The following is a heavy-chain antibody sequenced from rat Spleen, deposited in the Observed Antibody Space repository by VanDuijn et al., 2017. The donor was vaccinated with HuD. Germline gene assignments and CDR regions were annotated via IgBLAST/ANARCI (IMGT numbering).Heavy chain of an antibody. Sequence: EVQVVESGGGLVQPKGSLKLSCAASGFDFNSYGMTWVRQAPGKGLDLVADITSKNDSYATYYADSVKDRFTISRDESQNMLYLQMDNLKAEDTALYYCAVLSLRPYWGQGVMVTVSS. CDR1: GFDFNSYG. D-gene: IGHD1-11*01. CDR2: ITSKNDSYAT. V-gene: IGHV10-10*01. CDR3: AVLSLRPY. J-gene: IGHJ2*01.